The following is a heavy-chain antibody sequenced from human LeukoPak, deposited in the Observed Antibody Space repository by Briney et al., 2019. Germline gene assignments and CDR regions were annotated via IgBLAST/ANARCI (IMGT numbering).Heavy chain of an antibody. J-gene: IGHJ4*02. CDR2: INQDESQK. CDR1: GFTFSSYW. V-gene: IGHV3-7*01. D-gene: IGHD6-19*01. Sequence: GGSLRLSCAASGFTFSSYWMHWVRQAPGKGLEWVANINQDESQKYYVDSVKGRFTISRDSAKNSLHLQMDSLRGADTALYFCARVRTDRSGYFTNYFDYWGQGTLVTVSS. CDR3: ARVRTDRSGYFTNYFDY.